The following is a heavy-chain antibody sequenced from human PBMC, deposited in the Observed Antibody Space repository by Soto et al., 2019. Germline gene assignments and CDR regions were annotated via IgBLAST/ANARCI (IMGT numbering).Heavy chain of an antibody. D-gene: IGHD3-22*01. CDR1: GGSISSYY. CDR3: ARLGGYYQAFDP. CDR2: IYYSGST. J-gene: IGHJ5*02. V-gene: IGHV4-59*08. Sequence: QVQLQESGPGLVKPSETLSLTCTVSGGSISSYYGGWFRQPPGKGLEWIGYIYYSGSTTYHPSLTSPVTLSVDTSKTQFSLNLTSVPAADTAVYYCARLGGYYQAFDPWGQGSLVTVSS.